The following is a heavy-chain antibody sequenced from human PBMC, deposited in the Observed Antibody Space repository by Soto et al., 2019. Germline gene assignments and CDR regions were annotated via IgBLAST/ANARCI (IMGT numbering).Heavy chain of an antibody. V-gene: IGHV4-59*01. Sequence: SETLSLTCAVSGGSIRNYYWSWIRQPPGKGLEWIGYIYYSGSTNYNPSLKSRVTISVDTSKNQFSLKLSSVTAADTAVYYCARGGNFGYIWGSYRFDYWGQGALVTVSS. CDR3: ARGGNFGYIWGSYRFDY. J-gene: IGHJ4*02. CDR2: IYYSGST. D-gene: IGHD3-16*02. CDR1: GGSIRNYY.